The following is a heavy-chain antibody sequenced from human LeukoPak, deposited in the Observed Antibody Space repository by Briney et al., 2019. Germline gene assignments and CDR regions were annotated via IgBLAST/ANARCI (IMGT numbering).Heavy chain of an antibody. J-gene: IGHJ6*02. CDR3: ARESYCSSTSCSPRQYPCYYYYGMDV. CDR2: ISSSGSTI. Sequence: GGSLRLSCAASGFTFSDYYMSWIRQAPGKGLELVSYISSSGSTIYYADSVKGRFTISRDNAKNSLYLQMNSLRAEDTAVYYCARESYCSSTSCSPRQYPCYYYYGMDVWGQGTTVTVSS. CDR1: GFTFSDYY. V-gene: IGHV3-11*01. D-gene: IGHD2-2*01.